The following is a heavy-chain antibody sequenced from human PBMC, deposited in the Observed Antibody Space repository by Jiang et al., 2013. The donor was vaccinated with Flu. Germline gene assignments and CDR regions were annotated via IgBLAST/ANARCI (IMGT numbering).Heavy chain of an antibody. J-gene: IGHJ4*02. CDR1: GYSFSSYW. CDR3: ARPRCSGGSCYADY. D-gene: IGHD2-15*01. CDR2: LHPGDFDT. V-gene: IGHV5-51*01. Sequence: GAEVKKPGESLKISCKGFGYSFSSYWIGWVRQMPGKGLEWMGVLHPGDFDTRYSPSFQGQVTISVDNSISTAYLQWSSLKASDSAIYYCARPRCSGGSCYADYWGQGTLVTV.